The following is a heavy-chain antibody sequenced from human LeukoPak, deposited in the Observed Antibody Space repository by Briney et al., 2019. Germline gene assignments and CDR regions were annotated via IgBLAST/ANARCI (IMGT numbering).Heavy chain of an antibody. J-gene: IGHJ3*02. CDR3: ARARFSRSNSTSLIPPNDAFDI. CDR2: IYHSGST. V-gene: IGHV4-4*02. D-gene: IGHD2-2*01. CDR1: GGSISSSNW. Sequence: SETLSLTCAVSGGSISSSNWWSWVRQPPGKGLEWIGEIYHSGSTNYNPSLKSRVTISVDKSKNQFSLKLSSVTAADTAVYYCARARFSRSNSTSLIPPNDAFDIWGQGTMVTVSS.